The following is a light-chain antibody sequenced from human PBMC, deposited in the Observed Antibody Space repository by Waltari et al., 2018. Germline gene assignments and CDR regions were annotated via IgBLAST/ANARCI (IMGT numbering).Light chain of an antibody. CDR1: QTVRTTY. CDR2: GAS. Sequence: LSLSPGDRATLSCRASQTVRTTYLAWYQQKPGQAPTLLIYGASSRATGIPDRFSGSGSGTDFSLTISSLEPEDFAVYYCQQYDISPLTFGGGTKVEIK. CDR3: QQYDISPLT. J-gene: IGKJ4*01. V-gene: IGKV3-20*01.